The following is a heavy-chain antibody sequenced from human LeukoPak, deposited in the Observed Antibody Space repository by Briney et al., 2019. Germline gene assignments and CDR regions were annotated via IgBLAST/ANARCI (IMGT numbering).Heavy chain of an antibody. D-gene: IGHD1-26*01. CDR2: INHSGST. V-gene: IGHV4-34*01. CDR1: GGSFSGYY. CDR3: ARGRGALYFQH. J-gene: IGHJ1*01. Sequence: SETLSLTCAVYGGSFSGYYWSWIRQPPGKGLEWIGEINHSGSTNYNPSLKGRVTISVDTSKNQFSLKLSSVTAADTAVYYCARGRGALYFQHWGQGTLVTASS.